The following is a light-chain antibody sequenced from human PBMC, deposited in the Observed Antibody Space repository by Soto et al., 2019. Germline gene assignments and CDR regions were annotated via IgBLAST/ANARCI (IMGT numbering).Light chain of an antibody. Sequence: DIQLTQSPSFLSASVGDRVTITCRASQGIISYLAWYQQKPGKAPKLLIYAASTLQSGVPSRFSGSGSGTEFTLTISSLQPEDFATYYCQQLNSYPSITFGQGNFLRL. V-gene: IGKV1-9*01. CDR3: QQLNSYPSIT. CDR1: QGIISY. CDR2: AAS. J-gene: IGKJ5*01.